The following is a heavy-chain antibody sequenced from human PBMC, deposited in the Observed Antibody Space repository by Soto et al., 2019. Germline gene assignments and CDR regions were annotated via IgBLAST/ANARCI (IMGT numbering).Heavy chain of an antibody. J-gene: IGHJ6*02. V-gene: IGHV1-69*13. CDR1: GGTFSSYA. CDR3: ARELTKIYPEGPTFYYYYYGMDV. CDR2: IIPIFGTA. Sequence: GASVKVSCKASGGTFSSYAISWVRQAPGQGLEWMGGIIPIFGTANYAQKFQGRVTITADESTSTAYMELSSLRSEDTAVYYCARELTKIYPEGPTFYYYYYGMDVWGQGTTVTVSS. D-gene: IGHD3-9*01.